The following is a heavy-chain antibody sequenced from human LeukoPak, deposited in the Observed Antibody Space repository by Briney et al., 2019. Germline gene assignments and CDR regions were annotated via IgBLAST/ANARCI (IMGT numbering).Heavy chain of an antibody. V-gene: IGHV3-11*01. CDR1: GFTFNTAW. CDR3: ARDRRGGYTSDY. D-gene: IGHD5-18*01. J-gene: IGHJ4*02. CDR2: ISSSGSTI. Sequence: GGSLRLSCAASGFTFNTAWMSWVRQAPGKGLEWVSYISSSGSTIYYADSVKGRFTISRDNAKNSLYLQMNSLRAEDTAVYYCARDRRGGYTSDYWGQGTLVTVSS.